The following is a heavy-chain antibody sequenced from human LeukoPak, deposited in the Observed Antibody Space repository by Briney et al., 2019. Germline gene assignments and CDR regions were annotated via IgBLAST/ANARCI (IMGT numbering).Heavy chain of an antibody. CDR1: GYTFTSSD. J-gene: IGHJ4*02. V-gene: IGHV1-8*01. CDR3: ARGRSGLAAAGTYDY. CDR2: INPNSGRT. Sequence: ASVKVSCKASGYTFTSSDINWVRQAAGQGLKWMGWINPNSGRTEYAQKFQGRVTMTANTSISTAYMELSSLRFDDTAVYYCARGRSGLAAAGTYDYWGQGTLITVSS. D-gene: IGHD6-13*01.